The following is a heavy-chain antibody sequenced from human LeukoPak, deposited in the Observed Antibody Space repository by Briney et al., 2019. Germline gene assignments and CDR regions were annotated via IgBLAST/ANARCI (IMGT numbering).Heavy chain of an antibody. CDR2: INSDGSST. Sequence: GGSLRLSCAASGSTFSSYWMNWVRQTPGKGLVWVSRINSDGSSTRYADSVKGRFTISRDNAKNTLFLQMNSLRAEDTAVYFCARKTSALGGAFDIWGQGTMVTVSS. CDR1: GSTFSSYW. V-gene: IGHV3-74*01. CDR3: ARKTSALGGAFDI. J-gene: IGHJ3*02.